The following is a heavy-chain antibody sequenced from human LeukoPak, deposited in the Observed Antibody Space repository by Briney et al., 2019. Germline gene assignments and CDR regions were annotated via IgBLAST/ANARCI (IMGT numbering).Heavy chain of an antibody. CDR3: ARAYYYDSSGSTHWYFDL. CDR2: IYYSGST. V-gene: IGHV4-59*01. D-gene: IGHD3-22*01. J-gene: IGHJ2*01. Sequence: NPSETLSLTCTVSGGSISSYYWSWIRQPPGKGLEWIGYIYYSGSTNYNPSLKSRVTISVDTSKNQFSLKLSSVTAADTAVYYCARAYYYDSSGSTHWYFDLWGRGTLVTVSS. CDR1: GGSISSYY.